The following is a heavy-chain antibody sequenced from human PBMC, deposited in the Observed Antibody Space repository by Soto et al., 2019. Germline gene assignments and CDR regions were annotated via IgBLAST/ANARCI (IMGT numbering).Heavy chain of an antibody. V-gene: IGHV3-30-3*01. CDR2: ISYDGSNK. CDR1: GFTFSSYA. Sequence: QVQLVESGGGVVQPGRSLRLSCAAYGFTFSSYAMHWVRQAPGKGLEWVAVISYDGSNKYYADSVKGRFTISRDNSKNTLYLQMNSLRAEDTAVYYCARDLGGAIDYWGQGTLVTVSS. D-gene: IGHD3-16*01. CDR3: ARDLGGAIDY. J-gene: IGHJ4*02.